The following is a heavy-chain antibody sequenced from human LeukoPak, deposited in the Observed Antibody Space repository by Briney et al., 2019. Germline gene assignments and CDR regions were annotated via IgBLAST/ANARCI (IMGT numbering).Heavy chain of an antibody. V-gene: IGHV3-23*01. J-gene: IGHJ4*02. CDR3: ANEIRPNDY. Sequence: PGGSLRLSCVASGFIFNDYAMHWVRQAPGKGLEWVSAISISGSKTYYADSVKGRFTISRDNSKNTLYLKMNSLRAEDTAVYYCANEIRPNDYWGQGTQVTVSS. CDR1: GFIFNDYA. D-gene: IGHD4-17*01. CDR2: ISISGSKT.